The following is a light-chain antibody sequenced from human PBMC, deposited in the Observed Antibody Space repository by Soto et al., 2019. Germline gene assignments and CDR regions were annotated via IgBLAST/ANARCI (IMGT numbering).Light chain of an antibody. Sequence: ELVLTQSPAPLSLSPGERATLSCRASQSGSSYLAWYPQKPGQAQRLLIYGASSRATGIPDRFSGSGSGADFTLTISRLEPEDFAVYYCQQYGSSPSITFGQGTRLEIK. CDR1: QSGSSY. CDR3: QQYGSSPSIT. J-gene: IGKJ5*01. CDR2: GAS. V-gene: IGKV3-20*01.